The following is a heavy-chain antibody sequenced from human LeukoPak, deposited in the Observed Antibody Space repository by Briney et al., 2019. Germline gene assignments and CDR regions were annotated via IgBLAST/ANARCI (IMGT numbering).Heavy chain of an antibody. CDR2: IYSSGGT. CDR3: ARYTSSWSSFDY. CDR1: GGSISSYY. Sequence: SETLSLTCTVSGGSISSYYWSWIRQPPGKGLEWIGYIYSSGGTNYNPSLKSRVTISVDTSKNQFSLKLSSVTAADTAVYYCARYTSSWSSFDYWGQGTLVTVSS. D-gene: IGHD6-13*01. V-gene: IGHV4-59*01. J-gene: IGHJ4*02.